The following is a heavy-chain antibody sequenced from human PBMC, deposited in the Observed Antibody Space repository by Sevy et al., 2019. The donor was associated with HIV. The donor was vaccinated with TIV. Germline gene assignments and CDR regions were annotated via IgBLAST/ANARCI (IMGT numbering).Heavy chain of an antibody. D-gene: IGHD6-13*01. CDR3: TRTIASAATGAFDL. V-gene: IGHV1-18*01. CDR1: GYPITSYG. Sequence: ASVKVSCKASGYPITSYGISWVRQAPGQGFEWMGWISGYNDNTNYAQKLQGRVTMTTDTSTTTAYMELRSLRPDDTAVYYCTRTIASAATGAFDLWGQGTLVTVSS. J-gene: IGHJ3*01. CDR2: ISGYNDNT.